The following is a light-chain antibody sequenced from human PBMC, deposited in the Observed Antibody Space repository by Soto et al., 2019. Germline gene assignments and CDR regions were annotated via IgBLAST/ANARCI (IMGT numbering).Light chain of an antibody. CDR1: QYIRDE. V-gene: IGKV1-17*01. Sequence: IQMTQSPSSLSASVGDRVTITCRASQYIRDEVAWYQQKAGKAPQLLIYEATTLHNGVPSRFSGSGSGTEFALTISSLQPDDFATYYCQQYNSSFGQGTKVDI. CDR3: QQYNSS. J-gene: IGKJ2*01. CDR2: EAT.